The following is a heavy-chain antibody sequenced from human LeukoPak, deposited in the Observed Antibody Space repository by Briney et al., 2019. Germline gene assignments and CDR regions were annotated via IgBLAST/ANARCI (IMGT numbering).Heavy chain of an antibody. CDR3: AKDIYGSGSYYFDY. CDR2: ISWNSGSI. D-gene: IGHD3-10*01. V-gene: IGHV3-9*01. Sequence: PGGSLRLSCAASGFTFDDYAMHWVRQAPGKGLEWVSGISWNSGSIGYADSVKGRFTISRDNAKNSLYLQMNSLRAEDTALYYCAKDIYGSGSYYFDYWGQGTLVAVSS. CDR1: GFTFDDYA. J-gene: IGHJ4*02.